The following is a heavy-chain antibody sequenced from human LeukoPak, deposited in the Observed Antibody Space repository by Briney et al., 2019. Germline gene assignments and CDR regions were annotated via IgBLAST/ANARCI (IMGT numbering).Heavy chain of an antibody. CDR3: ARVRVDSSGYPFDY. J-gene: IGHJ4*02. V-gene: IGHV4-59*01. CDR1: GGSISSYY. Sequence: PSETLSLTCTVSGGSISSYYWSWIRQPPGKGLEQIGYNYYSGSTNYNPSLKSRVTISVDTSKNQFSLKLSSVTAADTAVYYCARVRVDSSGYPFDYWGQGTLVTVSS. D-gene: IGHD3-22*01. CDR2: NYYSGST.